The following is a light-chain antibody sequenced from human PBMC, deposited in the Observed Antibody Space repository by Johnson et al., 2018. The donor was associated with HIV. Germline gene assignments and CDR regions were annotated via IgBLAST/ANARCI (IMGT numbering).Light chain of an antibody. J-gene: IGLJ1*01. CDR1: SSNIGSNT. CDR3: GTWDSSLSAGTRYV. Sequence: QSVLTQPPSASGTPGQRVTISCSGSSSNIGSNTVNWYQQLPGTAPKLLIYRNNQRPSGVPDRFSGSKSGTSASLAISGLQAEDEADYFCGTWDSSLSAGTRYVFGTGTKVTVL. V-gene: IGLV1-44*01. CDR2: RNN.